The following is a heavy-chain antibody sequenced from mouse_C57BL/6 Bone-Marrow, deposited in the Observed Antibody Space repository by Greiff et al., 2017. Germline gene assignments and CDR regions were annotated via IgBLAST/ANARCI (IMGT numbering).Heavy chain of an antibody. CDR2: ILPGSGSS. J-gene: IGHJ3*01. CDR1: GYTFTGYW. D-gene: IGHD1-2*01. CDR3: ARKGNYGWGFAY. V-gene: IGHV1-9*01. Sequence: QVQLKQSGAELMKPGASVKLSCKATGYTFTGYWIEWVKQRPGHGLEWIGEILPGSGSSNSNETVKGKGTLTADTTANTAYMQLSSLATEDSAIYYCARKGNYGWGFAYWGQGTLVTVSA.